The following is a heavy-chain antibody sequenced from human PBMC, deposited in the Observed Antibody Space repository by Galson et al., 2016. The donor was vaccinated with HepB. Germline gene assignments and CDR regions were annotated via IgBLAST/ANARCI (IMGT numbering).Heavy chain of an antibody. CDR3: ARGEDMVLRLYSRPYYY. Sequence: SLRLSCAASGFTFSNYTMNWVRQAPGKGLEWVSSISATGTDKYYADAVKGRFTISRDNAKDSLYLQMSSLRADDSALYYCARGEDMVLRLYSRPYYYCGQGTLLTVSS. V-gene: IGHV3-21*01. D-gene: IGHD2-8*02. CDR1: GFTFSNYT. CDR2: ISATGTDK. J-gene: IGHJ4*02.